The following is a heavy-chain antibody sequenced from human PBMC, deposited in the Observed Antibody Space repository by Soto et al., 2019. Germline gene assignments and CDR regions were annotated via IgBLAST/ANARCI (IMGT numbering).Heavy chain of an antibody. CDR1: GFIFDDYA. V-gene: IGHV3-9*01. CDR3: VEDLTFTIFEDAMHV. D-gene: IGHD3-3*01. CDR2: ISRNSGSI. J-gene: IGHJ6*02. Sequence: GGSLRLSCAASGFIFDDYAMHWVRQAPGKGLEWVSGISRNSGSIAYADSVKGRFTISRDNAKKSLFLQMNSLTTEDTALYYCVEDLTFTIFEDAMHVWGQGTTVTVSS.